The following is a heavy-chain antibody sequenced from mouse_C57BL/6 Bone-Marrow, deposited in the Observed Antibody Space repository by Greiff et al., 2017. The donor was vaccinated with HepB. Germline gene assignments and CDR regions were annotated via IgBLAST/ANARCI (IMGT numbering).Heavy chain of an antibody. Sequence: QVQLKESGPELVKPGASVKISCKASGYAFSSSWMNWVKQRPGKGLEWIGRIYPGDGDTNYNGKFKGKATLTADKSSSTAYMQLSSLTSEDSAVYFCARSFYDGYYYWDQGTTLTVSS. CDR1: GYAFSSSW. D-gene: IGHD2-3*01. CDR3: ARSFYDGYYY. V-gene: IGHV1-82*01. CDR2: IYPGDGDT. J-gene: IGHJ2*01.